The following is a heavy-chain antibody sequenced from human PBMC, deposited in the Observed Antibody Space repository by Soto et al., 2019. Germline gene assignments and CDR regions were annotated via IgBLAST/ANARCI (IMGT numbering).Heavy chain of an antibody. V-gene: IGHV3-30*19. CDR1: GFTFRSYV. J-gene: IGHJ1*01. CDR3: ARWGTTGGLDV. Sequence: QVQLVESGGGVVQPGTSLRVSCVGSGFTFRSYVIHWVRQAPGKGLEWVALTSYDGSDKYYGDSVRGRFTISRDNSRNTVDLQMDSLLLEDTALYYCARWGTTGGLDVWGQGTLVSVSS. CDR2: TSYDGSDK. D-gene: IGHD3-16*01.